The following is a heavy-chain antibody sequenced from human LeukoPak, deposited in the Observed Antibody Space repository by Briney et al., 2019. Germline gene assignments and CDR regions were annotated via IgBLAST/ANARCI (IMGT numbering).Heavy chain of an antibody. CDR3: ARTTVTTGTGYYMDV. Sequence: ASVKVSCKASGYTFTSYDINWVRQATGQGLEWMGWMNPNSGNTNYAQKLQGRVTMTTDTSTSTAYMELRSLRSDDTAVYYCARTTVTTGTGYYMDVWGKGTTVTVSS. CDR2: MNPNSGNT. CDR1: GYTFTSYD. J-gene: IGHJ6*03. V-gene: IGHV1-18*01. D-gene: IGHD4-11*01.